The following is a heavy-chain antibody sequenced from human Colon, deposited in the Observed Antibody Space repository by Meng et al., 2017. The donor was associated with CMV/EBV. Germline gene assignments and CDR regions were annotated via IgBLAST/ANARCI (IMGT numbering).Heavy chain of an antibody. CDR3: ASYTWTQLCI. V-gene: IGHV3-21*01. D-gene: IGHD5-18*01. CDR2: ISSGSSDI. CDR1: GFTFSTYS. Sequence: GESLKISCAASGFTFSTYSMNWVRQAPGKGLEWASSISSGSSDIYYADSVKGRFTISRDNAKNSLYLQMNSLRAEDTAVYYCASYTWTQLCIWGQGTLVTVSS. J-gene: IGHJ4*02.